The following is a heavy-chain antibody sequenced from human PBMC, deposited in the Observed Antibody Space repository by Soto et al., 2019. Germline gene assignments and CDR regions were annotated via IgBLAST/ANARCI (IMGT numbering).Heavy chain of an antibody. J-gene: IGHJ6*02. CDR2: IYHIGST. D-gene: IGHD3-9*01. CDR3: ASLRQYNGMEV. V-gene: IGHV4-4*01. Sequence: LSLTCAVSGGSISSSNWWSWVRQPPGKGLEWIGEIYHIGSTNYNPSLRSRATISVDKSKNQFSLKVNSVTAADTAVYFCASLRQYNGMEVWGQGTTVTVSS. CDR1: GGSISSSNW.